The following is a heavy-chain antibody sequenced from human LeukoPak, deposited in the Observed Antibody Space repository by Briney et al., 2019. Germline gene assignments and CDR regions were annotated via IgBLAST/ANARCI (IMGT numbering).Heavy chain of an antibody. Sequence: GASVKVSCWASGFTFTSYDINWVRQSTGQGLEWMGWMNPISGHTGYAQKFQGRVTMTRNTSISTAYMELSSLRSEDTAVYYCARGPFDYYDSSGPSFDCWGQGTLVTVSS. CDR2: MNPISGHT. J-gene: IGHJ4*02. CDR3: ARGPFDYYDSSGPSFDC. V-gene: IGHV1-8*01. D-gene: IGHD3-22*01. CDR1: GFTFTSYD.